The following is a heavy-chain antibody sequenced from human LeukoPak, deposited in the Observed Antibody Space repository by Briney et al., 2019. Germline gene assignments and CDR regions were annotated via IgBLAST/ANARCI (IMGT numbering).Heavy chain of an antibody. CDR1: GFSFSDYD. D-gene: IGHD1-26*01. V-gene: IGHV3-30*02. Sequence: GGSLRLSCAASGFSFSDYDMHWVRQAPGKGLEWVTFIRYDGTNTYADSVKGRFTISRDNAKNLLFLQMNSLKTEDTAVYYCARVGRSGGYQFHSWGQGTLVTVSS. CDR2: IRYDGTNT. J-gene: IGHJ4*02. CDR3: ARVGRSGGYQFHS.